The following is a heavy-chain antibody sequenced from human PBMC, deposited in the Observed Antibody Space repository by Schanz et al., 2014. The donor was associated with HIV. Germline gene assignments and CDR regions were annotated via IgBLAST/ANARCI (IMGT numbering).Heavy chain of an antibody. Sequence: QVQLVESGGGVVQPGKSLRLTCAASGFTFSNYGMPWVRQAPGKGLEWVAVISYDGINKYYQDSVKGRFTISRDNPKNTLYLQMNRLRAEDTAVYYCARTDHLASAGMDYYYGMDVWGQGTTVTVSS. CDR1: GFTFSNYG. D-gene: IGHD6-13*01. V-gene: IGHV3-33*05. CDR2: ISYDGINK. CDR3: ARTDHLASAGMDYYYGMDV. J-gene: IGHJ6*02.